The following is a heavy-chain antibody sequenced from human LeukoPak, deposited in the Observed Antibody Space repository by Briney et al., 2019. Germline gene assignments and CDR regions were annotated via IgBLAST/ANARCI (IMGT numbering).Heavy chain of an antibody. D-gene: IGHD3-10*01. Sequence: SETLSLTCTVSGGSITSSSYSWGWIRQPPGEGLEWIGTIYYSVDTYYKPSLKSRVTISVDTSKNQFSLNLRSVTAADTAVYFCARARYFYGSGSYYFNWFDPWGQGTLVTVST. CDR1: GGSITSSSYS. CDR3: ARARYFYGSGSYYFNWFDP. J-gene: IGHJ5*02. V-gene: IGHV4-39*01. CDR2: IYYSVDT.